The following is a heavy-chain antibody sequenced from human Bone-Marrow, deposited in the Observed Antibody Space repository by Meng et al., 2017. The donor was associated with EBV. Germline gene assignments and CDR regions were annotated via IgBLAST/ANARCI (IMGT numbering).Heavy chain of an antibody. V-gene: IGHV1-3*01. D-gene: IGHD6-19*01. CDR3: ARGNDPSSGWYITDY. J-gene: IGHJ4*02. CDR1: GYTFTSYA. Sequence: QVQLVQSGAEVKKPGASVKVSCKASGYTFTSYAMHWVRQAPGQRLEWMGWINAGNGNTKYSQKFQGRVTITRDTSASTAYMELSSLRSEDTAVYYCARGNDPSSGWYITDYWGQGTLVTVSS. CDR2: INAGNGNT.